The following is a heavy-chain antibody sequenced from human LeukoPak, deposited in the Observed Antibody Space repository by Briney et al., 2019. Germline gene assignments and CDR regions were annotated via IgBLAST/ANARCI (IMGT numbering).Heavy chain of an antibody. D-gene: IGHD3-10*01. Sequence: GGSLRLSCAASGFTFSSYAMHWVRQAPGKGLEWVAVISYDGSNKYYADSVKGRFTISRDNSKNTQYLQMNSLRAEDTAVYYCARSGLMIRGVIDYWGQGTLVTVSS. CDR2: ISYDGSNK. CDR3: ARSGLMIRGVIDY. CDR1: GFTFSSYA. J-gene: IGHJ4*02. V-gene: IGHV3-30*04.